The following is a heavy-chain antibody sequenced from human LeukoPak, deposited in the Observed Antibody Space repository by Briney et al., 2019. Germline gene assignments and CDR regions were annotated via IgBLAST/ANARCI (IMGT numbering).Heavy chain of an antibody. CDR2: LRDSVTT. CDR1: GGSITTHY. D-gene: IGHD5-18*01. V-gene: IGHV4-59*11. J-gene: IGHJ4*02. CDR3: ATIKRGDIFGYFDF. Sequence: SETLSLTCTVSGGSITTHYWSWIRQPPGKGLGWIAYLRDSVTTKDTPSLKSRVTLSADTSKNQYFLRLTSVTAADTAVYYCATIKRGDIFGYFDFWGQGILVTVSS.